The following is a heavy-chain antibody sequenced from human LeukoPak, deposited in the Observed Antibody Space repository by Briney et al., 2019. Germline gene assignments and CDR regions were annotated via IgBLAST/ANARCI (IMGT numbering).Heavy chain of an antibody. CDR1: GGSFSGYY. D-gene: IGHD6-19*01. Sequence: SETLSLACAVYGGSFSGYYWSWIRQPPGKGPEWIGEINHSGSTNYNPSLKSRVTISVDASKNQFSLKLSSVTAADTAVYYCATRGISSGWYRGPGYDYWGQGTLVTVSS. J-gene: IGHJ4*02. V-gene: IGHV4-34*01. CDR2: INHSGST. CDR3: ATRGISSGWYRGPGYDY.